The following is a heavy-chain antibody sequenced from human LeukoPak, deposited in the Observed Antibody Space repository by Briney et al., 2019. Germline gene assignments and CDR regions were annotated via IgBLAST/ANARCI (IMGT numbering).Heavy chain of an antibody. D-gene: IGHD6-6*01. CDR1: GFTFSNYW. J-gene: IGHJ5*02. Sequence: PGGSLRLSCAASGFTFSNYWMSWVRQAPGKGLEWVANIRQDGSEKYYVDSMRGRFTISRDNAKNSLYLQMSSLRAEDTAVYYCARGESLEYSSSSSWFDPWGQGTLVTVSS. CDR3: ARGESLEYSSSSSWFDP. V-gene: IGHV3-7*01. CDR2: IRQDGSEK.